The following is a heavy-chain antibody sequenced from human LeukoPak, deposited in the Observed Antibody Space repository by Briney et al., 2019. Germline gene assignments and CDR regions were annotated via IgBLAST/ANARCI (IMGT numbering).Heavy chain of an antibody. V-gene: IGHV3-23*01. CDR1: GFTFSSYA. Sequence: GGSLRLSCAASGFTFSSYAMSWVRQAPGKGLEWVSAISGSGGSTYYADSVKGRFNISRDNSKNTLYLQMNSLRAEDTAVYYCAKEDDYVWGSYRYHDAFDIWGQGTMVTVSS. D-gene: IGHD3-16*02. CDR2: ISGSGGST. J-gene: IGHJ3*02. CDR3: AKEDDYVWGSYRYHDAFDI.